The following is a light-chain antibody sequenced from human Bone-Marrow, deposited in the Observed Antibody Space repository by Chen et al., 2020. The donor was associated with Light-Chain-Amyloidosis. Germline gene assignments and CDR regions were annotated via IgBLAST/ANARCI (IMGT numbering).Light chain of an antibody. V-gene: IGLV1-40*01. Sequence: QSVLTQPPSVSGAPGPRVTISCTWSSSNIGAGYDVHWYQQLPGTAPKLLIYGNSNRPSGVPDRFSGSKSGTSASLAITGLQAEDEADYYCQSYDSSLSGSWVFGGGTKLTVL. CDR1: SSNIGAGYD. CDR3: QSYDSSLSGSWV. CDR2: GNS. J-gene: IGLJ3*02.